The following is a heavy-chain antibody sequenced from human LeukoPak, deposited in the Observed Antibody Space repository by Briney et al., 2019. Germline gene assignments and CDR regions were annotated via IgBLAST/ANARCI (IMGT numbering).Heavy chain of an antibody. CDR2: INPNSGGT. V-gene: IGHV1-2*02. D-gene: IGHD3-10*01. CDR1: GYTFTGYY. Sequence: GASVKVSCKASGYTFTGYYMHWVRQAPGQGLQWMGWINPNSGGTNFAQKFQGRVTMTRDTSISTAYMELSRLTSDDTAVYYCARSDSPRNYYGSGTYSTRDYWGQGTLVTVSS. J-gene: IGHJ4*02. CDR3: ARSDSPRNYYGSGTYSTRDY.